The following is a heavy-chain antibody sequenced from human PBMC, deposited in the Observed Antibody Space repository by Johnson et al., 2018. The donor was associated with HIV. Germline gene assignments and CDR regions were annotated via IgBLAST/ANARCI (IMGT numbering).Heavy chain of an antibody. V-gene: IGHV3-66*02. J-gene: IGHJ3*02. CDR1: GFTVGSNY. D-gene: IGHD1-26*01. CDR2: IYTGGST. Sequence: VQLVESGGGLVQPGGSLRLSCAASGFTVGSNYMSWVSQAPGKGLEWVSVIYTGGSTYYADSMKGRFTISRDTSKNTLYLQMNSLRAEDTAVYYCARLTWDQNRGWDAFDIWGQGTMVTVSS. CDR3: ARLTWDQNRGWDAFDI.